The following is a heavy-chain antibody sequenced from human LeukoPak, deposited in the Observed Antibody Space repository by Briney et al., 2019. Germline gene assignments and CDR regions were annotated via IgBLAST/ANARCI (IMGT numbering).Heavy chain of an antibody. D-gene: IGHD2-21*02. CDR3: ARGGGDYCFDY. J-gene: IGHJ4*02. Sequence: GGSLRLSCAASGSTFSNYAMSWVRQAPGKGLEWVSAISRSGGSTYYADSVKGRFTISRDNSKNTLYLQMNSLGAEDTAVYFCARGGGDYCFDYWGQGALVTVSS. CDR2: ISRSGGST. CDR1: GSTFSNYA. V-gene: IGHV3-23*01.